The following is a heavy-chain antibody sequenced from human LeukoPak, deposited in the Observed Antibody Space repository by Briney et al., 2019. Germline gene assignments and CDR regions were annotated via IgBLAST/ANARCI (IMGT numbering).Heavy chain of an antibody. CDR2: IKQDGSEK. CDR3: ARDQGSFDY. CDR1: GFTFSAYW. V-gene: IGHV3-7*01. J-gene: IGHJ4*02. Sequence: PGGSLRLSCAASGFTFSAYWMSWVRQAPGKGLDWVANIKQDGSEKYYVDSVRGRFIISRDNAKNTLYLQMNSLRAEDTAVYYCARDQGSFDYWGQGTLVTVSS.